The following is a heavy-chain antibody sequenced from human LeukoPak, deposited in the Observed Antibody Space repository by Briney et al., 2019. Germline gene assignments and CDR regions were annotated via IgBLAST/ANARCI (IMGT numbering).Heavy chain of an antibody. V-gene: IGHV3-30*03. Sequence: GGSLRLSCAASGFTFNTYDMHWVRQAPGKGLEWVAVISYDGSNKYYADSVKGRFTISRDNSKNTLYLQMNSLRAEDTAVYYCARDVPFGLVDYWGQGTLVTVSS. D-gene: IGHD3/OR15-3a*01. CDR3: ARDVPFGLVDY. CDR2: ISYDGSNK. J-gene: IGHJ4*02. CDR1: GFTFNTYD.